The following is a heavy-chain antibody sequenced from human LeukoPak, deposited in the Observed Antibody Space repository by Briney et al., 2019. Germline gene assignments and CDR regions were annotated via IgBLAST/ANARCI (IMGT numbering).Heavy chain of an antibody. J-gene: IGHJ6*03. D-gene: IGHD1-26*01. V-gene: IGHV4-34*01. CDR1: GGSLRGYY. CDR3: ARLVGAIKHDCFYYYLDV. CDR2: INNNGSA. Sequence: PSETLSLTCALYGGSLRGYYWTCIRPALGKGLEWIGQINNNGSAKYISSPQSRLTLSVDTSKDQFSLKLISVTVADTAVYFCARLVGAIKHDCFYYYLDVWGKGTTVTVPS.